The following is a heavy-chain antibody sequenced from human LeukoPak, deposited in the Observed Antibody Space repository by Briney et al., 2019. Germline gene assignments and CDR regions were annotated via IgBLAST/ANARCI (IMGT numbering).Heavy chain of an antibody. V-gene: IGHV3-66*01. D-gene: IGHD3-22*01. CDR1: GFTVSSNY. J-gene: IGHJ4*02. CDR3: AREEAYYYDSSGYYYYYFDY. Sequence: GGSQRLSCAASGFTVSSNYMSWVRQAPGKGLEWVSVIYSGGSTYYADSVKGRFTISRDNSKNTLYLQMNSLRAEDTAVYYCAREEAYYYDSSGYYYYYFDYWGQGTLVTVSS. CDR2: IYSGGST.